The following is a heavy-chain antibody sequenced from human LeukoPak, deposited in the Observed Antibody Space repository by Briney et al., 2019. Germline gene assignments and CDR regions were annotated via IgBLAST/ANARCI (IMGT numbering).Heavy chain of an antibody. Sequence: ASVKVSCKASGYTFTGYYMHWVRQAPGQGLEWMGWINPNSGGTNYAQKFQGRVTMTRDTSISTAYMELSRLRSDDTAVYYCARDDDILTGSLFDYWGQGTLVTVSS. CDR1: GYTFTGYY. CDR3: ARDDDILTGSLFDY. D-gene: IGHD3-9*01. J-gene: IGHJ4*02. V-gene: IGHV1-2*02. CDR2: INPNSGGT.